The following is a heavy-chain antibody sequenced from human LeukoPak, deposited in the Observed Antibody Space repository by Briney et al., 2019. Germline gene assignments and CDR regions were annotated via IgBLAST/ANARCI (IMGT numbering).Heavy chain of an antibody. CDR1: GGSFSGYY. J-gene: IGHJ4*02. D-gene: IGHD3-22*01. CDR3: ARGEGEHDSSGYYFYFDY. CDR2: INHSGST. Sequence: SETLSLTCAVYGGSFSGYYWSWIRQPPGKGLEWIGEINHSGSTNYNPSLKSRVTISVDTSKNQFSLKLSSVTAADTAVYYCARGEGEHDSSGYYFYFDYWGQGTLVTVSS. V-gene: IGHV4-34*01.